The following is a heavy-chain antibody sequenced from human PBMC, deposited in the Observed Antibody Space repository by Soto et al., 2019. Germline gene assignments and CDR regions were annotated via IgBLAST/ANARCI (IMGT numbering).Heavy chain of an antibody. Sequence: QVHLVQSGAEVRETGASVRISCEASGYTFTDYAIHWVRQAHGQRPEWMGWINAANGNIKSSRPFRGRVTLTIDKSASTAYLDLTSLRSEDTAVYFCARRGITGTNTSYYGLDVWGQGTAVTVSS. CDR3: ARRGITGTNTSYYGLDV. CDR1: GYTFTDYA. J-gene: IGHJ6*02. V-gene: IGHV1-3*01. CDR2: INAANGNI. D-gene: IGHD1-20*01.